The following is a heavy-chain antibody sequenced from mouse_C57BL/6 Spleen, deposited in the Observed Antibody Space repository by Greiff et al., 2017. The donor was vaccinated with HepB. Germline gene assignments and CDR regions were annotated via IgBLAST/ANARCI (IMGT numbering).Heavy chain of an antibody. CDR1: GFTFSSYA. V-gene: IGHV5-4*01. Sequence: EVQVVESGGGLVKPGGSLKLSCEASGFTFSSYAMYWVRQTPEKRLEWVANISDGGSYTYYQDNVKGRFTISRDNAKNNLYLQMSLLKSEDTAMYYCARYIAGYPWFAYWGQGTLVTVSA. CDR3: ARYIAGYPWFAY. D-gene: IGHD2-2*01. J-gene: IGHJ3*01. CDR2: ISDGGSYT.